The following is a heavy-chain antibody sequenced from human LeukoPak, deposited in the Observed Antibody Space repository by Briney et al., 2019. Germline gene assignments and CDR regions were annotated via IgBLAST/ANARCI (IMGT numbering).Heavy chain of an antibody. Sequence: GGSLRLSCAASGFSFKTYAMSWVRQAPGKGLEWVSGITGRASSTYHADSVKGRFTIFRDNSKNILYLQMTSLRAEDTALYFCAKSSAGSYAGNFDSWGQGTLVTVSS. CDR3: AKSSAGSYAGNFDS. D-gene: IGHD3-16*01. CDR1: GFSFKTYA. V-gene: IGHV3-23*01. J-gene: IGHJ4*02. CDR2: ITGRASST.